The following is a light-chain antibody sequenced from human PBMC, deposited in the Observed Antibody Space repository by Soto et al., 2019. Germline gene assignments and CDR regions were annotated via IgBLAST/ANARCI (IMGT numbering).Light chain of an antibody. CDR2: GTS. CDR3: QQYGDSPPT. CDR1: QSVSSNS. J-gene: IGKJ1*01. V-gene: IGKV3-20*01. Sequence: EIVLTQSPGTLSLSPGESATLSCRASQSVSSNSLAWYRRNPGQPPSLLIYGTSTRATDIPRRFSGSGSGTDFTLTITRREPEDFAVYCCQQYGDSPPTFGQGTKVEVK.